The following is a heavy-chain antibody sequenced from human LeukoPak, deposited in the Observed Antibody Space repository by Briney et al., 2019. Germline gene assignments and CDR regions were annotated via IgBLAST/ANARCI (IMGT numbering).Heavy chain of an antibody. CDR2: MNPNSGNT. D-gene: IGHD6-19*01. Sequence: ASVKVSCKASGYTFTGYYMHWVRQATGQGLEWMGWMNPNSGNTGYAQKFQGRVTMTRNTSISTAYMELNSLRSEDTAVYYCARGSIAVAGTDYWGQGPLVTVSS. CDR1: GYTFTGYY. J-gene: IGHJ4*02. CDR3: ARGSIAVAGTDY. V-gene: IGHV1-8*02.